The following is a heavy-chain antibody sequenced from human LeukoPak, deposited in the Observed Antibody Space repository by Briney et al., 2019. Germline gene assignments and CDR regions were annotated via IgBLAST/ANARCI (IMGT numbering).Heavy chain of an antibody. CDR2: IIPVFGTA. CDR3: ARGRSIVVMVAAPGWFDP. D-gene: IGHD2-15*01. Sequence: GASVRVSCKASGGTFSSCAISWVRQAPGQGLEWMGGIIPVFGTAEYAQKFQGRVTVTADESTSTAYMELGSLRSEDTAVYYCARGRSIVVMVAAPGWFDPWGQGTLVTVSS. CDR1: GGTFSSCA. V-gene: IGHV1-69*13. J-gene: IGHJ5*02.